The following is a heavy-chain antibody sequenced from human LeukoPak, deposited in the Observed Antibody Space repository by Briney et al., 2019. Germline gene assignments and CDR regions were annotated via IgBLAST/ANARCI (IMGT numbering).Heavy chain of an antibody. CDR2: IYYTGST. D-gene: IGHD4-17*01. CDR1: GDSIRSSSYY. J-gene: IGHJ4*02. V-gene: IGHV4-39*01. Sequence: SETLSLTCTVSGDSIRSSSYYWAWIRQPPGKGLEWIGFIYYTGSTYYNPSLKSRVTISVDTSNNQFSLKLSSVTAADTAVYYCARGSGGVTTLGWGQGTLVTVSS. CDR3: ARGSGGVTTLG.